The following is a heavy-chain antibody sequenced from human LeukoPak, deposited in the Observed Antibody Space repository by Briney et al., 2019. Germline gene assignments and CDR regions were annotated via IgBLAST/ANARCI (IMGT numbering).Heavy chain of an antibody. V-gene: IGHV3-23*01. CDR3: AASWFGEILDAFDI. Sequence: PGGSLSLSCAASGFTFSGYAMSWVRQAPGKGLEWVSAISGSGGSTYYADSVKGRFTISRDNSKNTLYLQMNSLRAEDTAVYYCAASWFGEILDAFDIWGQGTMVTVSS. D-gene: IGHD3-10*01. CDR2: ISGSGGST. CDR1: GFTFSGYA. J-gene: IGHJ3*02.